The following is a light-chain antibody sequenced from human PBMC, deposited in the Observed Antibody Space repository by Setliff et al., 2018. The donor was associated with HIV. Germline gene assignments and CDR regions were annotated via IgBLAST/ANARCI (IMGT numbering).Light chain of an antibody. J-gene: IGLJ1*01. V-gene: IGLV2-14*03. CDR1: SSDVGGYNY. CDR3: SSRTGGSTPYV. CDR2: DIS. Sequence: QCALTQPASVSGSPGQSISISCTGTSSDVGGYNYVSWYQQHPGRAPKLLISDISNRTSGVSNRFSGSKSGSTASLTISGLQAEDEADYYCSSRTGGSTPYVFGTGTKVTVL.